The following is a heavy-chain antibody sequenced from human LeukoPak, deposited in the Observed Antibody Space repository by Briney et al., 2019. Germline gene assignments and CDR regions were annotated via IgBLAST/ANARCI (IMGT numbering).Heavy chain of an antibody. CDR3: ARGSRIAVAWGSHYFDY. CDR1: GFTFSSYA. D-gene: IGHD6-19*01. Sequence: GGSLRLSCAASGFTFSSYAMSWVRQAPGKGLEWVLGISGSGGSTYYADSVKGRLTISRNNSKNTLYLQMNSLRAEDTAVYYCARGSRIAVAWGSHYFDYWGQGTLVTVSS. CDR2: ISGSGGST. J-gene: IGHJ4*02. V-gene: IGHV3-23*01.